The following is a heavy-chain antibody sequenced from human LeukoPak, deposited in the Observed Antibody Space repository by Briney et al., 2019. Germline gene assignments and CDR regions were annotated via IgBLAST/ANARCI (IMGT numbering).Heavy chain of an antibody. D-gene: IGHD2-21*02. Sequence: PGGSLRLSCAASGFTFSSYSMNWVRQAPGKGLEWVSYISSSSSTIYYADSVKGRFTISRDNAKNSLYLQMNSLRDEDTAVYYCARVPGEGVVTAVTLDYWGQGTLVTVSS. CDR3: ARVPGEGVVTAVTLDY. J-gene: IGHJ4*02. CDR2: ISSSSSTI. CDR1: GFTFSSYS. V-gene: IGHV3-48*02.